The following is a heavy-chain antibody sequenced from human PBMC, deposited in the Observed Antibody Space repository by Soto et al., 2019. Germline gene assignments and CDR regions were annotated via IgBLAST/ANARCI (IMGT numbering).Heavy chain of an antibody. CDR1: GASFTNFY. Sequence: SETLSLTCTVSGASFTNFYWSWIRQSPGKGLQYLGYIDYIGRNNSNPSLKSRVTASVDPSKNQFSLRLTTVTAADTAVYYCARGYDGSGYIAFDIWGRGTLVTVSS. J-gene: IGHJ3*02. CDR2: IDYIGRN. CDR3: ARGYDGSGYIAFDI. D-gene: IGHD3-22*01. V-gene: IGHV4-59*13.